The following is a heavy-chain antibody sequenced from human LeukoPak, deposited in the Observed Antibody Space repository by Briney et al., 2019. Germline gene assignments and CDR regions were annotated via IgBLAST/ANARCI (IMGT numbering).Heavy chain of an antibody. CDR1: GYSISSGYY. J-gene: IGHJ4*02. Sequence: PSETLSLTCTVSGYSISSGYYWGWIRQPPGKGLEWIGSIYHSGSTYYNPSLKSRVTISVDTSENQFSLKLSSVTAADTAVYYCARVGSGYDSLVYFDYWGQGTLVTVSS. CDR2: IYHSGST. V-gene: IGHV4-38-2*02. CDR3: ARVGSGYDSLVYFDY. D-gene: IGHD5-12*01.